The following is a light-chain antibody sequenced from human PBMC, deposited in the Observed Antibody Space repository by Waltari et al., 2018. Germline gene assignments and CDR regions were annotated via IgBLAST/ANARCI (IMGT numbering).Light chain of an antibody. CDR2: EAS. J-gene: IGKJ4*01. Sequence: EIVLTQSPATLSVSAGERATLSCRASQSVSTNLAWYQQKPGQAPRLLIYEASTRATSIPARFSGSGSGTDFTLTISSLQPEDFATYYCLQDYNYPPTFGGGTKVEIK. CDR1: QSVSTN. CDR3: LQDYNYPPT. V-gene: IGKV3-15*01.